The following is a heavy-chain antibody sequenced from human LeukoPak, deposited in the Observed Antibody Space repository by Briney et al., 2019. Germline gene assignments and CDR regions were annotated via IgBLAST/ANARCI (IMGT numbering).Heavy chain of an antibody. CDR2: IIPIFGTA. D-gene: IGHD5-24*01. V-gene: IGHV1-69*05. J-gene: IGHJ3*02. Sequence: ASVKVSCKASGGTLSSYAISWVRQAPGQGLEWMGGIIPIFGTANYAQKFQGRVTITTDESTSTAYMELSSLRSEDTAVYYCASRLDGAFDIWGQGTMVTVSS. CDR1: GGTLSSYA. CDR3: ASRLDGAFDI.